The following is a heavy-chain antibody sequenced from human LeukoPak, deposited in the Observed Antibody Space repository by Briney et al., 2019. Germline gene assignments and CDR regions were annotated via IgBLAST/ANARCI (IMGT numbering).Heavy chain of an antibody. CDR3: AKGKDDSSGWYFFY. CDR1: GFTFSSYA. CDR2: ISGSGGST. J-gene: IGHJ4*02. Sequence: GGSLRLSCAASGFTFSSYAMDWVRQAPGKGLEWVSAISGSGGSTYYADSVKGRFTISRDNSKNTLYLQMNSLRAEDTAVYYCAKGKDDSSGWYFFYWGQGTLVTVSS. D-gene: IGHD6-19*01. V-gene: IGHV3-23*01.